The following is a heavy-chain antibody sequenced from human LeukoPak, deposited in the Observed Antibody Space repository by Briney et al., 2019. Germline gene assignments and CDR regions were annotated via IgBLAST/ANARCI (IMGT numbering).Heavy chain of an antibody. V-gene: IGHV3-30*04. Sequence: GRSLRLSCAASGFTLSPYAMYWVRQAPGKGLEWVAVISYDGSNKNYADSVKGRFTISRDNPKNTVYLQMNSLRTEDTAMYYCARGESGYSYGYESDYWGQGILVTVSS. CDR1: GFTLSPYA. J-gene: IGHJ4*02. D-gene: IGHD5-18*01. CDR2: ISYDGSNK. CDR3: ARGESGYSYGYESDY.